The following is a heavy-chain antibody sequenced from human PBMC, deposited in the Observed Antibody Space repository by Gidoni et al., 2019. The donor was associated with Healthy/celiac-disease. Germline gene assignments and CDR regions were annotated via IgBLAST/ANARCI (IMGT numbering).Heavy chain of an antibody. CDR3: AKDMSPLLRYCSGGSCYRNWFDP. Sequence: EVQLVESGGGLVQPGRSLRLSCAASGFTCDDYALHCARQAPGKGLGWVSGISWNSGSIGYADAVKGRFTISRDNAKNSLYLQMNSLRAEDTSLYYCAKDMSPLLRYCSGGSCYRNWFDPWGQGTLVTVSS. D-gene: IGHD2-15*01. J-gene: IGHJ5*02. CDR1: GFTCDDYA. CDR2: ISWNSGSI. V-gene: IGHV3-9*01.